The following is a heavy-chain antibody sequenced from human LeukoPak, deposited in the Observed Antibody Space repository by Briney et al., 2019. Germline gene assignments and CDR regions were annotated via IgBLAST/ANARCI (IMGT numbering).Heavy chain of an antibody. CDR1: GGSISSDY. V-gene: IGHV4-39*01. Sequence: SETLSLTCTVSGGSISSDYWGWIRQPPGKGLEWIGCVYYTGSTYYNPSLKGRVTISVDTSKTQFSLKLSSLTAADTAVYYCVRRNWGSGRIDYWGQGTLVTVSS. CDR2: VYYTGST. D-gene: IGHD7-27*01. J-gene: IGHJ4*02. CDR3: VRRNWGSGRIDY.